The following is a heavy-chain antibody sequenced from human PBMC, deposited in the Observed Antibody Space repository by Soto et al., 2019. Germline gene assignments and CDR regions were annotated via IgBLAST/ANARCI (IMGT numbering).Heavy chain of an antibody. V-gene: IGHV4-4*02. CDR3: ARDRESSGWYEDYYYGMDV. J-gene: IGHJ6*02. CDR2: IYHSGST. CDR1: GGSISSSNW. Sequence: PSETLSLTCAVSGGSISSSNWWSWVRQPPGKGLEWIGEIYHSGSTNYNPSLKSRVTISVDKSKNQFSLKLSSVTAADTAVYYCARDRESSGWYEDYYYGMDVWGQGTTVTAP. D-gene: IGHD6-19*01.